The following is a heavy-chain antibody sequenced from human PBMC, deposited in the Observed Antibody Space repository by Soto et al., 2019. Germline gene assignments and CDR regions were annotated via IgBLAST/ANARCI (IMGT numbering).Heavy chain of an antibody. CDR1: GFTFSSYA. CDR2: ISGSGGST. D-gene: IGHD6-13*01. CDR3: AKGAVSYSSSWYGDWFDP. J-gene: IGHJ5*02. V-gene: IGHV3-23*01. Sequence: EVQLLESGGGLVQPGGSLRLSCAASGFTFSSYAMSWVRQAPGKGLEWVSAISGSGGSTYYADSVKGRFTISRDKSKNTLYLQMNSLRAEDTAVDYCAKGAVSYSSSWYGDWFDPWGHGTLVTVSS.